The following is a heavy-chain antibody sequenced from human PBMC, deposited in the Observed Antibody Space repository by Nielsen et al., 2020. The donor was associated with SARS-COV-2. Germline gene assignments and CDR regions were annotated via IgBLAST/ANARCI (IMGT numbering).Heavy chain of an antibody. CDR2: IYWDDDK. Sequence: SGPTLVKPTQTLTLTCTFSGFSLTTSGVGVGWLRQPPGKALEWLALIYWDDDKRYSPSLKSRLTITKDTSKNQVVLTMTNMDPVDTATYYCAHSCSGGSCYSRRDGMDVWGQGTTVTVSS. J-gene: IGHJ6*02. CDR3: AHSCSGGSCYSRRDGMDV. CDR1: GFSLTTSGVG. D-gene: IGHD2-15*01. V-gene: IGHV2-5*02.